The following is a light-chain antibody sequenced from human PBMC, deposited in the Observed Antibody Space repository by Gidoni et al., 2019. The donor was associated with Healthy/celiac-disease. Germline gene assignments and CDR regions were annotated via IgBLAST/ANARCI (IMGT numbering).Light chain of an antibody. J-gene: IGLJ1*01. CDR3: SSYTSSSTLEV. CDR2: EVS. V-gene: IGLV2-14*01. CDR1: SSDVGGYNY. Sequence: QSALTQPASVSASPGQSITISCTGTSSDVGGYNYVSWYQQPPGKAPKLMIYEVSNRPSGVSNRFSGSKSGNTASLTISGLQAEDEADYYCSSYTSSSTLEVFGTGTKVTVL.